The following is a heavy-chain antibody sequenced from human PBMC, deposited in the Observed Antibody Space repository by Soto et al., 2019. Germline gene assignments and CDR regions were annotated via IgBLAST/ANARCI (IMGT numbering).Heavy chain of an antibody. D-gene: IGHD4-17*01. V-gene: IGHV3-74*01. CDR2: INSDGSST. CDR1: GFTFSNYW. CDR3: ARARVDDDYFT. Sequence: EVQLVESGGGLVQPGGSLRLSCAVSGFTFSNYWMHWVRQAPGKGLVWVSRINSDGSSTSYADFVKGRFTISRDNSKNTLYLQLNSMRAEDTAVYYCARARVDDDYFTCGQGTLVTVSS. J-gene: IGHJ5*02.